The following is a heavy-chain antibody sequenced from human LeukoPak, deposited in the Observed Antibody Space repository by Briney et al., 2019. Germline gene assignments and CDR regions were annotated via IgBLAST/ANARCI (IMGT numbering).Heavy chain of an antibody. J-gene: IGHJ5*02. CDR2: ISGSGGST. CDR3: AKTGSGSGSYYNA. V-gene: IGHV3-23*01. Sequence: GGSLRLSCAASGFTNAWMSWVRQAPGKGLEWVSAISGSGGSTYYADSVKGRFTISRDNSKNTLYLQMNSLRAEDTAVYYCAKTGSGSGSYYNAWGQGTLVTVSS. CDR1: GFTNAW. D-gene: IGHD3-10*01.